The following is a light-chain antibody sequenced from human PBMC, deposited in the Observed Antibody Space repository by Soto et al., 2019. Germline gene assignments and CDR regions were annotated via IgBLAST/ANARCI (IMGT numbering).Light chain of an antibody. J-gene: IGLJ1*01. CDR2: GNT. CDR3: QSYDSSLTALYV. CDR1: SSNIGAGYD. V-gene: IGLV1-40*01. Sequence: QSVLTQPPSVSGAPGQRVTISCTGGSSNIGAGYDVQWYQQLPGTAPKLLMYGNTNRPSGVPDRFSGSKSGTSASLAITGLQAEDEADYYCQSYDSSLTALYVFGTGTKLTVL.